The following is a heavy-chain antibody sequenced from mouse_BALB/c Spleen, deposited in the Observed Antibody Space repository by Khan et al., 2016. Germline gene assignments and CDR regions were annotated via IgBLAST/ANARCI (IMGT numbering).Heavy chain of an antibody. Sequence: VQLQQPGAELVKPGASVKLSCTAPGFNIKDTYMHWVKQRPEQGLEWIGRIDPANGNTKYDPKFQGKATITADTSSNTAYLQLSSLTSEDTAVYYRARSTYDYDVGFAYWGQGTLVTVSA. CDR2: IDPANGNT. D-gene: IGHD2-4*01. CDR3: ARSTYDYDVGFAY. J-gene: IGHJ3*01. CDR1: GFNIKDTY. V-gene: IGHV14-3*02.